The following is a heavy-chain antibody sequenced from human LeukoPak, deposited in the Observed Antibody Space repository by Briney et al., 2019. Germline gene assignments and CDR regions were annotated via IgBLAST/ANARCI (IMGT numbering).Heavy chain of an antibody. CDR2: ISYDGSNK. V-gene: IGHV3-30*18. CDR3: AKPGLPGYSSSWLDY. J-gene: IGHJ4*02. D-gene: IGHD6-13*01. CDR1: GFTFSSYG. Sequence: GGSLRLSCAASGFTFSSYGMHWVRQAPGKGLEWVAVISYDGSNKYYADSVKGRFTISRDNSKNTLYLQMNSLRAEDTAVYYCAKPGLPGYSSSWLDYWGQGTLVPSPQ.